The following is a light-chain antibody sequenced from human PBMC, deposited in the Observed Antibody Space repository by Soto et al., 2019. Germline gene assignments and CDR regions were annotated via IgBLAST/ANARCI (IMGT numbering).Light chain of an antibody. CDR1: QRVLNTSNNKNY. Sequence: DIVMTQSPDSLAVSLGERATINCKSSQRVLNTSNNKNYLAWYQQKPGQPPKLLIYWASTRESGVPDRFSGSGSGKDFTLTISSLQAEDVAVYYCQQYYTTPYTFGQGTKLEIK. V-gene: IGKV4-1*01. J-gene: IGKJ2*01. CDR2: WAS. CDR3: QQYYTTPYT.